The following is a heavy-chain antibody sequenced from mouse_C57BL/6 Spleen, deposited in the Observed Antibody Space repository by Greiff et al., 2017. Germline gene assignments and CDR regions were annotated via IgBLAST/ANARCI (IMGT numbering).Heavy chain of an antibody. CDR2: INPNSGST. V-gene: IGHV1-64*01. CDR1: GYTFTSYW. CDR3: ARSRESYSNYNAD. Sequence: QVQLQQPGAELVKPGASVKLSCKASGYTFTSYWMHWVKQRPGQGLEWIGMINPNSGSTNYNEKFNSKATLTVDKSSSTAYMQLSSLTSVDSAVYYCARSRESYSNYNADWGQGTLVTVSA. D-gene: IGHD2-5*01. J-gene: IGHJ3*01.